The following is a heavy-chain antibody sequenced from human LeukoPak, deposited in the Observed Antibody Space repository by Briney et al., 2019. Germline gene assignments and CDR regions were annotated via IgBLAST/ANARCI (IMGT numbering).Heavy chain of an antibody. J-gene: IGHJ6*02. CDR3: ARDRCMAAAGPTVCAMDV. Sequence: GGSLRLSCAASGFTVSTNYMTWVRQAPGKGLEWVSFLYAGGSTYYADSVRGRLTISRDNSKNTLYLQMNSLRAEDTAVYHCARDRCMAAAGPTVCAMDVWGQGTAVTVSS. CDR1: GFTVSTNY. D-gene: IGHD6-13*01. CDR2: LYAGGST. V-gene: IGHV3-66*01.